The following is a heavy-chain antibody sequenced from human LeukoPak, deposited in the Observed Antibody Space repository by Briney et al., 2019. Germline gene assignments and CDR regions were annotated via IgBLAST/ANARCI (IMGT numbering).Heavy chain of an antibody. CDR3: ASRAPDYYYINV. CDR2: INHSGST. J-gene: IGHJ6*03. CDR1: GGSFSGYY. Sequence: SETLSLTCAVYGGSFSGYYWSWIRQPPGKGLEWIGEINHSGSTNYNPSLKSRVTISVDTSKNQFSLKLSSVTAADTAVYYCASRAPDYYYINVWGKGTTVTVSS. V-gene: IGHV4-34*01.